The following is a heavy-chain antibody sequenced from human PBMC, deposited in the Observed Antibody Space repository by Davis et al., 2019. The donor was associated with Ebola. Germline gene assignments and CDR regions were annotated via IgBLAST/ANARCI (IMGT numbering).Heavy chain of an antibody. V-gene: IGHV1-3*01. J-gene: IGHJ3*02. Sequence: AVSVKVSCKASGYTFTSYAMHWVRQAPGQRLEWMGWINAGNGNTKYSQKFQGRVTITRDTSASTAYMELSSLRSEDTAVYYCARDLGQWLVLGAFDIWGQGTMVTVSS. CDR2: INAGNGNT. CDR1: GYTFTSYA. D-gene: IGHD6-19*01. CDR3: ARDLGQWLVLGAFDI.